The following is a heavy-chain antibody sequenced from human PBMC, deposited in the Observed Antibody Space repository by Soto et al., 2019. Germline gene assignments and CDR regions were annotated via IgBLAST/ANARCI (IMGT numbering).Heavy chain of an antibody. Sequence: QVQLVQSGAEVKKPGASVKVSCKASGYTFTSYGISWVRQAPGQGLEWMGWISAYNGNTNYARKLQCSVTMTADTATITAHMEPRSMISDNTAMYYCARDGEEMAPRDLDPWGQGTLVTVSS. D-gene: IGHD2-21*01. V-gene: IGHV1-18*01. J-gene: IGHJ5*02. CDR2: ISAYNGNT. CDR1: GYTFTSYG. CDR3: ARDGEEMAPRDLDP.